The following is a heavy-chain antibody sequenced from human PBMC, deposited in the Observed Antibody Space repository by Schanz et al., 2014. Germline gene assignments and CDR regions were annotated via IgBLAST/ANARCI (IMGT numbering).Heavy chain of an antibody. D-gene: IGHD4-17*01. V-gene: IGHV3-21*01. CDR3: ARVPRRVTTRGGGSRYYFDY. CDR2: ISSTSTYL. Sequence: VQLVESGGGLVKPGDSLRLSCAASGFTFSSYTMKWVRQAPGKGLEWVSSISSTSTYLYYADAVKGRFTISRDSARNSLYLQMSSRRAEDTAVYYCARVPRRVTTRGGGSRYYFDYWGQGTLVTVSS. J-gene: IGHJ4*02. CDR1: GFTFSSYT.